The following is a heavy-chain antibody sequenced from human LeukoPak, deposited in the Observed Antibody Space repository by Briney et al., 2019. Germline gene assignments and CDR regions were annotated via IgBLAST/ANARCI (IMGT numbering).Heavy chain of an antibody. J-gene: IGHJ4*02. Sequence: GGSLRLSCTASGFTFSDYYMSWIRRAPGKGLEWVSYISSGDSAIYYAASVKGRFTMSRDNDKNSLYLQMSSPRAEDTAVYYCARDLGSVYWGQGTLVTVSS. CDR3: ARDLGSVY. V-gene: IGHV3-11*01. D-gene: IGHD3-10*01. CDR1: GFTFSDYY. CDR2: ISSGDSAI.